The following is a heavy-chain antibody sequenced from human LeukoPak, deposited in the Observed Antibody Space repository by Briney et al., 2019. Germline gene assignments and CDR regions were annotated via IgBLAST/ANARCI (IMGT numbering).Heavy chain of an antibody. CDR2: IYTSGST. Sequence: SETLSLTCTVSGGSISSGSYYWSWIRQPAGKGLEWIGRIYTSGSTNYNPSLKSRVTISVDTSKNQFSLTLSSVTAADTAVYYCARAQHIAAAAFDYWGQGTLVTVSS. CDR3: ARAQHIAAAAFDY. CDR1: GGSISSGSYY. V-gene: IGHV4-61*02. D-gene: IGHD6-13*01. J-gene: IGHJ4*02.